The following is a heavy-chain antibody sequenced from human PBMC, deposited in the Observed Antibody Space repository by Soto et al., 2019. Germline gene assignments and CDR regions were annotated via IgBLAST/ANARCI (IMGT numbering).Heavy chain of an antibody. CDR2: INAGNGNT. J-gene: IGHJ5*02. Sequence: ASVKVSCKASGYTVTSYAMHWVRQAPGQRLEWMGWINAGNGNTKYSQKFQGRVTITRDTSASTAYMELSSLRSEDTAVYYCATLYSSSLSDWFDPWGQGPLVTVSS. V-gene: IGHV1-3*01. D-gene: IGHD6-13*01. CDR3: ATLYSSSLSDWFDP. CDR1: GYTVTSYA.